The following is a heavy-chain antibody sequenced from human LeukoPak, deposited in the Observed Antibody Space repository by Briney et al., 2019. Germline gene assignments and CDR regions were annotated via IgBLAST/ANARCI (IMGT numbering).Heavy chain of an antibody. D-gene: IGHD6-6*01. CDR2: IYNSGTT. CDR1: GGSIRGYY. V-gene: IGHV4-4*08. J-gene: IGHJ4*02. CDR3: ARRYSSSSRSFAYYFDY. Sequence: SETLSLTCTVSGGSIRGYYWSWIRQPPGKGLEWVGYIYNSGTTKYNPSLKSRVTISVDTSKNQFSLKLSSVTAADTAVYYCARRYSSSSRSFAYYFDYWGQGTLVTVSS.